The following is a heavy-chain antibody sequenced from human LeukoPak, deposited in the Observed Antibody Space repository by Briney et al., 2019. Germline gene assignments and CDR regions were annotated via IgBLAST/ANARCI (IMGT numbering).Heavy chain of an antibody. CDR3: ARAIAVAGLAWFDP. CDR2: IYYSGST. V-gene: IGHV4-59*01. D-gene: IGHD6-19*01. Sequence: SETLSLTCTVSGGSISSYYWSWIRQPPGKGLEWIGYIYYSGSTNYNPSLKRRVTISVDTSKNQFSLKLSSVTAADTAVYYCARAIAVAGLAWFDPWGQGTLVTVSS. CDR1: GGSISSYY. J-gene: IGHJ5*02.